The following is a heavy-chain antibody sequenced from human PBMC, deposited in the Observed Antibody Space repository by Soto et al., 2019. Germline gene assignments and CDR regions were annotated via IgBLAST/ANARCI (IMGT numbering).Heavy chain of an antibody. V-gene: IGHV3-53*01. D-gene: IGHD2-21*01. CDR3: ARGGFCGSGSCYFFDS. CDR1: GFSVSSNY. Sequence: EVQLEESGGGLIQPGESLRLSCVASGFSVSSNYMNWIRQAPGGGLEWVSSLYSGGSSYYADSVQGRFTISRDSSKNTVYLRMNSLRVDDSAVYYCARGGFCGSGSCYFFDSWGQGILGTVSS. J-gene: IGHJ4*02. CDR2: LYSGGSS.